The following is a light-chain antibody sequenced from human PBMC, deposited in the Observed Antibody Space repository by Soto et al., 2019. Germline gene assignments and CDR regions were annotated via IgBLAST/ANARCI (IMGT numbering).Light chain of an antibody. J-gene: IGKJ5*01. CDR2: DAS. Sequence: DIQMTQSPSTLSASVGDRVTITCRASQSISSFLAWYQHKPGKAPKLLIYDASTLQSGVPSRFSGSGFGTAFTLTISSLQPDDFATYYCQQRNDWPLTFGQGTRLEIK. V-gene: IGKV1-5*01. CDR3: QQRNDWPLT. CDR1: QSISSF.